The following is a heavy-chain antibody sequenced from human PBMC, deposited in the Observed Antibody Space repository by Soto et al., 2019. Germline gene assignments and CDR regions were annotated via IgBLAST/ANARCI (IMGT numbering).Heavy chain of an antibody. D-gene: IGHD3-10*01. CDR2: ISSSSSTI. CDR3: ARSGGFGESYFDY. J-gene: IGHJ4*02. Sequence: GGSLRLSCAASGFTFSSYSMNWVRQAPGKGLEWVSYISSSSSTIYYADSVKGRFTISRDNAKNSLYLQMNSLRAEDTAVYYCARSGGFGESYFDYWGQGTLVTVSS. CDR1: GFTFSSYS. V-gene: IGHV3-48*01.